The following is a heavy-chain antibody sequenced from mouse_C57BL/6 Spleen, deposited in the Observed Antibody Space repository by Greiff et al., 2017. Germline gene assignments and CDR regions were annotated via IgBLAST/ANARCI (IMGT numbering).Heavy chain of an antibody. CDR1: GYTFTGYW. J-gene: IGHJ4*01. CDR3: ARRGYYGSRGVCYAMDY. CDR2: ILPGSGST. Sequence: QVQLQQSGAELMKPGASVKLSCKATGYTFTGYWIEWVKQRPGHGLEWIGEILPGSGSTNYNEKFKGKATFTADTSSNTAYMQLSSLTTEDSAIYYCARRGYYGSRGVCYAMDYWGQGTSVTVSS. D-gene: IGHD1-1*01. V-gene: IGHV1-9*01.